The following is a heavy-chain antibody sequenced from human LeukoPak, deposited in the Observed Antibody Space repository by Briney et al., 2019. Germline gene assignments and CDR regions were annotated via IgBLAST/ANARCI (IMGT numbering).Heavy chain of an antibody. Sequence: SETLSLTCTVSGGSISSYYWSWIRQPPGKGLEWIGYIYYSGSTNYNPSLKSRVTISVDTSKNQFSLKLSSVTAADTAVYYCASAGVYDSSGYCYLDYWGQGTLVTVSS. CDR2: IYYSGST. J-gene: IGHJ4*02. CDR3: ASAGVYDSSGYCYLDY. CDR1: GGSISSYY. D-gene: IGHD3-22*01. V-gene: IGHV4-59*01.